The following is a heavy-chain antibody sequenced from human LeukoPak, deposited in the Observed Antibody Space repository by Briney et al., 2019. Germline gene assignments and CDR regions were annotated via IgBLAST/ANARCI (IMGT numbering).Heavy chain of an antibody. D-gene: IGHD1-26*01. CDR3: ARDVGATPD. V-gene: IGHV3-23*01. CDR2: ISGSGGST. Sequence: GGSLRLSCAASGFTFSSYSMNWVRQAPGKGLEWVSAISGSGGSTYYADSVKGRFTISRDNSKNTLYLQMNSLRAEDTAVYYCARDVGATPDWGQGTLVTVSS. J-gene: IGHJ4*02. CDR1: GFTFSSYS.